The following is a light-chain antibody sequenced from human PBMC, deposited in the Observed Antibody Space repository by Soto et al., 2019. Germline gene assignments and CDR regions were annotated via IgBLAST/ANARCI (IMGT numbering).Light chain of an antibody. CDR3: QQYDSYPWT. J-gene: IGKJ1*01. Sequence: DIQMSQSPSTLSASVGDRVTITCRASQRISSWLAWYQQKPGKAPKLRIYKASTLKSGVPSRFSGSGSGTEFTLTISTLQPDDFATYYCQQYDSYPWTFGQGTKVDIK. CDR1: QRISSW. V-gene: IGKV1-5*03. CDR2: KAS.